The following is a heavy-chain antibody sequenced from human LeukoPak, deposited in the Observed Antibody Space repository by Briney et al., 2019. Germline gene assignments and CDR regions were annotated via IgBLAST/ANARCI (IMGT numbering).Heavy chain of an antibody. CDR3: ARDPGGCSGGSCYYYFDH. CDR1: GGSISSDY. V-gene: IGHV4-4*07. CDR2: IYSSGST. J-gene: IGHJ4*02. Sequence: SETLSLTCTVSGGSISSDYWIWIRQPAGKGLEWIGRIYSSGSTNYNPSLESRVTMSIDTSKNQFSLKLRSVTAADTAVYYCARDPGGCSGGSCYYYFDHWGQGTLVTVSS. D-gene: IGHD2-15*01.